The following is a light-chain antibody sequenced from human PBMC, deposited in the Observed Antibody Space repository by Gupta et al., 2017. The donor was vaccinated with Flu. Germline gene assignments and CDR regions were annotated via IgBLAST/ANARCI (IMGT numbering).Light chain of an antibody. Sequence: GEKATINCTSSQSISYNAIKKKYFTWYQQKLGQPRRLLIYRASIRQDRGPDLFSGSRARTDGTLTIITLQAEDVADFYFQQCSGAHPRYIFGQGTKLEIK. V-gene: IGKV4-1*01. CDR3: QQCSGAHPRYI. CDR1: QSISYNAIKKKY. CDR2: RAS. J-gene: IGKJ2*01.